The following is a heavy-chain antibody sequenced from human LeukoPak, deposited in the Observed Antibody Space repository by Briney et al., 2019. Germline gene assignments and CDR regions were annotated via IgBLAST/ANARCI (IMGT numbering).Heavy chain of an antibody. CDR3: ARDSVEILTAYFDY. Sequence: GGCPSPSCAVSGFTVSNNYMSWGRQAPGKGLQWVSIIYSDYSTYYADSVKGRFTISRDNSQNTLYLQMNSPRAEDTAVYYCARDSVEILTAYFDYWGQGTLVTVSS. D-gene: IGHD3-9*01. V-gene: IGHV3-53*01. CDR2: IYSDYST. CDR1: GFTVSNNY. J-gene: IGHJ4*02.